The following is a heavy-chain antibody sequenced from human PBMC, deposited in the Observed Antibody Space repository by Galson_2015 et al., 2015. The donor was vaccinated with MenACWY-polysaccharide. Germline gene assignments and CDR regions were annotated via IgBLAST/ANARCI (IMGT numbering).Heavy chain of an antibody. J-gene: IGHJ4*02. Sequence: SLRLSCAASGFTFDTYSLIWVRQAPGQGLQWVSAISGNSAYICYADSAKGRFTISRDNAKNSLYLQMNSLRAEDTAIYYCASRTRFRTGSGPEDYWGQGTLVTVSS. D-gene: IGHD1/OR15-1a*01. CDR2: ISGNSAYI. V-gene: IGHV3-21*01. CDR3: ASRTRFRTGSGPEDY. CDR1: GFTFDTYS.